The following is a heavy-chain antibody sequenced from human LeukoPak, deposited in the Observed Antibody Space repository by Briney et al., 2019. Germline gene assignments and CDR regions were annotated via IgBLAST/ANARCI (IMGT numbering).Heavy chain of an antibody. V-gene: IGHV4-59*01. J-gene: IGHJ4*02. Sequence: SETLSLTCTVSGGSISSYYWSWIRQPPGKGLEWIGYIYYSGSTNYNPSLKSRVTISADTSRNQFSLKLSSVTAADTAVYYCARASADYYGSGSTPFDYWGQGTLVTVSS. CDR3: ARASADYYGSGSTPFDY. CDR2: IYYSGST. D-gene: IGHD3-10*01. CDR1: GGSISSYY.